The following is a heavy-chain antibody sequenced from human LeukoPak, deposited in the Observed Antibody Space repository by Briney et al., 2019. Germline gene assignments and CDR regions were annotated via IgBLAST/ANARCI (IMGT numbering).Heavy chain of an antibody. CDR3: AKDSSWLPFTPAFDY. D-gene: IGHD3-9*01. CDR2: INSDGSST. V-gene: IGHV3-74*01. J-gene: IGHJ4*02. Sequence: PGGSLRLSCAASGFTFSSYWMHWVRQAPGKGLVWVSRINSDGSSTSYADSVKGRFTISRDNAKNTLYLQMNSLRAEDTAVYYCAKDSSWLPFTPAFDYWGQGTLVTVSS. CDR1: GFTFSSYW.